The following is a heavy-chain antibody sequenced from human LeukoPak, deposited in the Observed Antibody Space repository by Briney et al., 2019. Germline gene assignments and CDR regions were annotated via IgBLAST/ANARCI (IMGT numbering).Heavy chain of an antibody. CDR3: ARDLGRGSYVDY. CDR2: IGHDGSFK. D-gene: IGHD3-16*01. CDR1: GFPFSVYG. V-gene: IGHV3-33*01. Sequence: GGSLRLSCAASGFPFSVYGMHWVRQVPGKGLEWVAVIGHDGSFKESADAVKGRFTISRDNPRNTLYLHMSSLRAEDTAVYYCARDLGRGSYVDYWGQGSLVTVSS. J-gene: IGHJ4*02.